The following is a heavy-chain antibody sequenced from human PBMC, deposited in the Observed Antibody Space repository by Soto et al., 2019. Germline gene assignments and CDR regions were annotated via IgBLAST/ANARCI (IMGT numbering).Heavy chain of an antibody. J-gene: IGHJ4*02. CDR2: IYHSGST. V-gene: IGHV4-30-2*01. CDR1: GGSISSGGYS. CDR3: AIVPLY. Sequence: QLLLQESGSGLVKPSQTLSLTCAVSGGSISSGGYSWSWIRQPPGKGLEWIGYIYHSGSTYYNPSLKSRVTISVDRSTNQFSLKLSSVTAADTAVYYCAIVPLYWGQGTLVTVSS.